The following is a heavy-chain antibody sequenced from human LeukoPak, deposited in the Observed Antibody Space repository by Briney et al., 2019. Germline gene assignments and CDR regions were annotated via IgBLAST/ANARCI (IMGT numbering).Heavy chain of an antibody. CDR1: GFTFSTYA. CDR3: AKTPYSSSWYYFDY. D-gene: IGHD6-13*01. J-gene: IGHJ4*02. Sequence: GGSLRLSCAASGFTFSTYAVNWVRQAPGKGLEWVSTISDSGDDTYYADSVEGRFTISRDNSKNALYLQMHSLRAEDTAVYYCAKTPYSSSWYYFDYWGQGTLVTVSS. V-gene: IGHV3-23*01. CDR2: ISDSGDDT.